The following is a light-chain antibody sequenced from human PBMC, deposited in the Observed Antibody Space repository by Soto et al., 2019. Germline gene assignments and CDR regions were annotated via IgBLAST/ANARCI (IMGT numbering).Light chain of an antibody. J-gene: IGLJ2*01. CDR2: LNSDGSH. Sequence: QLVLTQSPSASASLGASVKLTCTLSSGHSNYAIAWHQQQSEKGPRYLMKLNSDGSHSKGDGIPDRFSGSSSGAERYLTISSLQSEDEADYYCQTWGAGIVVFRGGTHVTVL. V-gene: IGLV4-69*01. CDR3: QTWGAGIVV. CDR1: SGHSNYA.